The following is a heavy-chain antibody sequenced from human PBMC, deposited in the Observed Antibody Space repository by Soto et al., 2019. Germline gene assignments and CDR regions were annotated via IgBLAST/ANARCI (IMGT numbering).Heavy chain of an antibody. CDR2: ITTSGGNT. CDR1: GFTFSTYA. D-gene: IGHD2-8*01. CDR3: AGRYCTNGVCYTNYYYCIDV. Sequence: EVQLLESGGCLVQPGGSLRLSCAASGFTFSTYAMSWVRQAPGKGLEWVSTITTSGGNTYYADSVQGRFTISRDNSKNTLYLKMNSLVAEHTAVYYCAGRYCTNGVCYTNYYYCIDVWGKGTTVTVCS. J-gene: IGHJ6*03. V-gene: IGHV3-23*01.